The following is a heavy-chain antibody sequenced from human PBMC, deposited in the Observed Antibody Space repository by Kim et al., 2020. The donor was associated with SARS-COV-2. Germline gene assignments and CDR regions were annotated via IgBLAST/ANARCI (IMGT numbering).Heavy chain of an antibody. D-gene: IGHD2-2*01. CDR2: IASGGVNR. V-gene: IGHV3-64D*09. CDR3: VKDRGTTWPNGLDV. J-gene: IGHJ6*02. Sequence: GKGLEYVSGIASGGVNRYYSDAVMGRFTISRDNSKNTFYLQLNSLRPDDTALYYCVKDRGTTWPNGLDVWGQGTTVTVSS.